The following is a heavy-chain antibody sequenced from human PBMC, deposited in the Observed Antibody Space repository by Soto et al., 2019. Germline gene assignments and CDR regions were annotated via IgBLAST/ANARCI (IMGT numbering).Heavy chain of an antibody. CDR3: ARYIYGQAFQA. CDR2: MRANSGDT. Sequence: QVQLVQPGAEVRKPGASVKVSCKASGDIFTNFDFNWVRQATGQGLEWIGWMRANSGDTGHDQKFQGRVRMTRDPSMRTAYIELSSLRAEDTAVYYCARYIYGQAFQAWGQGTLVFVS. D-gene: IGHD3-3*02. V-gene: IGHV1-8*01. J-gene: IGHJ5*02. CDR1: GDIFTNFD.